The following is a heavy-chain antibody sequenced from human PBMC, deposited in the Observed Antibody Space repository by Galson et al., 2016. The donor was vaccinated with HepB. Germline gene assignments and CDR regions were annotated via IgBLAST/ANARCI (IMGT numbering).Heavy chain of an antibody. Sequence: SLRLSCAASGFIFSDYYMAWVRQAPGKGLEWVGRTRNTGNNYDTDYAASVKGRITISRDDSKSSLYLQLNSLKTEYSAVYYCSRVSPRGYSYRGNFEYWVTGTLVTVSS. J-gene: IGHJ4*02. CDR3: SRVSPRGYSYRGNFEY. CDR1: GFIFSDYY. CDR2: TRNTGNNYDT. D-gene: IGHD5-18*01. V-gene: IGHV3-72*01.